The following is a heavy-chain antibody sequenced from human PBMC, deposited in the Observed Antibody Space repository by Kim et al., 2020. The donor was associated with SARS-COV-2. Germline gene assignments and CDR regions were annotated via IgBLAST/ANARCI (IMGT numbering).Heavy chain of an antibody. CDR3: ARDKSGFWYYFDY. J-gene: IGHJ4*02. V-gene: IGHV3-53*01. Sequence: YYAESVKGRFTISRDMSQNTLYLQMNNLGADDTAVYYCARDKSGFWYYFDYWGQGILVTVSS. D-gene: IGHD6-25*01.